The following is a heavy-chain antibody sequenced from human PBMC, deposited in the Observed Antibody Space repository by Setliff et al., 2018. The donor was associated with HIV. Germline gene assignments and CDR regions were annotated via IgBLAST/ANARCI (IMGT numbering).Heavy chain of an antibody. CDR1: GASISNSNAY. V-gene: IGHV4-39*01. J-gene: IGHJ6*03. Sequence: SETLSLTCGVYGASISNSNAYWGWIRQPPGKRLEWLGSIYSSGSPSYNPSLSSRLTISVDTSKNHVSLRPTSVTAADTGVYYCARHRDPPGTSWIYYYYYMDLWGEGTTVTVSS. D-gene: IGHD6-13*01. CDR3: ARHRDPPGTSWIYYYYYMDL. CDR2: IYSSGSP.